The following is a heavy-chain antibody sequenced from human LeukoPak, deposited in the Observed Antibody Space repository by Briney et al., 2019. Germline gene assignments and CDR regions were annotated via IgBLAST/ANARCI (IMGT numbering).Heavy chain of an antibody. J-gene: IGHJ5*02. V-gene: IGHV3-7*01. D-gene: IGHD3-10*01. Sequence: PGASLRLSCAASGFTFSDYWMAWVRQAPGKGLEWVANIWPDGSDTYHVDSVRGRFAISGDNAKYLLNLKMNSLRAEDSAVYYCARWGVNAGLDRWGQGTLVIVSS. CDR1: GFTFSDYW. CDR2: IWPDGSDT. CDR3: ARWGVNAGLDR.